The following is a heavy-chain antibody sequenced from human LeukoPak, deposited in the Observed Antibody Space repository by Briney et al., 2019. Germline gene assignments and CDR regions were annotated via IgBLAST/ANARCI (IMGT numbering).Heavy chain of an antibody. CDR3: ARGVEMATLYYYYYMDV. CDR2: FYTSGST. D-gene: IGHD5-24*01. CDR1: GGSISSYY. Sequence: SETLSLTCTVSGGSISSYYWSWIRQPAGKGLEWIGRFYTSGSTNYNPSLKSRVTMSVDTSKNQFSLKLSSVTAADTAVYYCARGVEMATLYYYYYMDVWGKGTTVTVSS. J-gene: IGHJ6*03. V-gene: IGHV4-4*07.